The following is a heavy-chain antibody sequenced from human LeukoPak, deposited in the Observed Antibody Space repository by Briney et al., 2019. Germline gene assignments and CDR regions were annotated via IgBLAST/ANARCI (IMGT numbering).Heavy chain of an antibody. D-gene: IGHD5-24*01. Sequence: ETLSLTCSVSAGSISSYYWSWIRQPAGKGLEWVSAVSGSGGTTYYRDSVKGRFTIYRDNSKNTLYLQMKSLRAEDTAAYYCVKDRTVRESGYNLGDDWGQGTLVTVS. CDR1: AGSISSYY. V-gene: IGHV3-23*01. CDR2: VSGSGGTT. CDR3: VKDRTVRESGYNLGDD. J-gene: IGHJ4*02.